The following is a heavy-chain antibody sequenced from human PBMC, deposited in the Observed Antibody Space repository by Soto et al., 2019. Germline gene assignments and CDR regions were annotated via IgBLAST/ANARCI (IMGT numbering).Heavy chain of an antibody. D-gene: IGHD6-13*01. J-gene: IGHJ6*03. CDR3: ARRAGSSWHYYYYYYMDV. CDR1: DGSISSYD. Sequence: SETQSVTSTVADGSISSYDWSWIRQPPGKGLEWIGYIYYSGSTNYNPSLKSRVTISVDTSKNQFSLKLSSVTAADTAVYYCARRAGSSWHYYYYYYMDVWGKGTTVTVSS. V-gene: IGHV4-59*08. CDR2: IYYSGST.